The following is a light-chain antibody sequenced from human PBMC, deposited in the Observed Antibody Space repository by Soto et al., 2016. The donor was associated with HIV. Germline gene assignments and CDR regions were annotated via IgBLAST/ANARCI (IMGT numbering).Light chain of an antibody. CDR2: KAS. Sequence: DIQMTQSPSTLSASVGDRVTITCRASQDITTWLAWYQQKPGKPPNLLIYKASNLQNGVPSRFSGSGSGTEFTLSINSLQPDDFATYYCQQSYNMPYTFGQGTKLEIK. J-gene: IGKJ2*01. CDR3: QQSYNMPYT. CDR1: QDITTW. V-gene: IGKV1-5*03.